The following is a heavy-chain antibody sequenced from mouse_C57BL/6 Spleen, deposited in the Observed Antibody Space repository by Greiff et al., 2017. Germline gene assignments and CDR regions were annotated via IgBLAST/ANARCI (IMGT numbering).Heavy chain of an antibody. CDR2: ISYDGSN. CDR3: ARITTVVATDYFDY. J-gene: IGHJ2*01. CDR1: GYSITSGYY. V-gene: IGHV3-6*01. Sequence: EESGPGLVQPSQSLSLTCSVTGYSITSGYYWNWIRQFPGNKLEWMGYISYDGSNNYNPSPKNRISITRDTSKNQFFLKLNSVTTEDTATYYCARITTVVATDYFDYWGQGTTLTVSS. D-gene: IGHD1-1*01.